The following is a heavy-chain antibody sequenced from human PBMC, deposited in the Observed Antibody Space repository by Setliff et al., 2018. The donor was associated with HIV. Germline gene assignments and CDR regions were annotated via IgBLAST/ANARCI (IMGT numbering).Heavy chain of an antibody. J-gene: IGHJ4*02. D-gene: IGHD6-19*01. V-gene: IGHV4-39*01. Sequence: PSETLSLTCTVSGGSISGSYYYWGWIRQPPGKGLEWIGSIYYSGSTYYNPSLKSRVTISVDTSTNQFSLSLASVTAADTAVYYCTRRFEKWLAFDYWGQGTLVTVSS. CDR3: TRRFEKWLAFDY. CDR1: GGSISGSYYY. CDR2: IYYSGST.